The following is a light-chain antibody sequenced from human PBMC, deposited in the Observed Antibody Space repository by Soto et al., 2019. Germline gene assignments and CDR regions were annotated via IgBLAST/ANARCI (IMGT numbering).Light chain of an antibody. CDR1: QGINFY. CDR3: QQSDSAPLT. V-gene: IGKV1-27*01. Sequence: DIQMTQSPSSLSASVGDRVTITCRASQGINFYLAWYEQKPGKAPKLLNHSASTLQSGVPSRFAGSRSGTDFTLTINSLQPEDVATYFCQQSDSAPLTFGGGTKVEIK. CDR2: SAS. J-gene: IGKJ4*01.